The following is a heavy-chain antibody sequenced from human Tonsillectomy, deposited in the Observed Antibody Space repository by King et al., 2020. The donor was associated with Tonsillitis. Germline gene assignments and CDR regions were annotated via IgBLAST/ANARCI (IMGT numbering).Heavy chain of an antibody. CDR1: GGSISSYY. J-gene: IGHJ3*02. CDR2: IYYSGRT. D-gene: IGHD4-23*01. Sequence: VQLQESGPGLVKPSETLSLTCTVSGGSISSYYWSWIRQPPGKGLEWIGYIYYSGRTYFNPSLKSRATISVDTSKNQFSLKLSSVTAADTAVYYCARLLYYDGNSDAFDIWGQGTMVTVSS. CDR3: ARLLYYDGNSDAFDI. V-gene: IGHV4-59*01.